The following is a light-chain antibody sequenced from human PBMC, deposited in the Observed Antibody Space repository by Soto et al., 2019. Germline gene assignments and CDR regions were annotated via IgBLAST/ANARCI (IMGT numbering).Light chain of an antibody. CDR3: QQYNIYSRT. V-gene: IGKV3-20*01. CDR2: GAS. J-gene: IGKJ1*01. CDR1: QSVSSNY. Sequence: IWLTQSTGTLSLPPGTTATLFGRAGQSVSSNYAAWFHQKPGQAPRLLIYGASSRATGVPDRFSASGSGTDFTLTIISLQPDDFATYYCQQYNIYSRTFGQGTKVDI.